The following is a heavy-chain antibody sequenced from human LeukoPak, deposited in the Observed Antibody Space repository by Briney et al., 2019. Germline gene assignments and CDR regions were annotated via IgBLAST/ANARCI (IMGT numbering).Heavy chain of an antibody. CDR2: IYYSGST. J-gene: IGHJ3*02. CDR3: ARGVAGTRDAFDI. V-gene: IGHV4-59*01. Sequence: PSETLSLTCTVSGGSISSYYWSWIRQPPGKGLEWIGYIYYSGSTNYNPSLKSRVTISVDTSKNQFSLKLSSVTAADTAVYYCARGVAGTRDAFDIWGQGTMVTVSS. D-gene: IGHD6-19*01. CDR1: GGSISSYY.